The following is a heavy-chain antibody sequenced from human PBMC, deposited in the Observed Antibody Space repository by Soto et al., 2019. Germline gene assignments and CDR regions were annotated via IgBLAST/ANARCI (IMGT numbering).Heavy chain of an antibody. Sequence: GGSLRLSCAASGFTFSSYGMHWVRQAPGKGLEWVAVIWYDGSNKYYADSVKGRFTISRDNSKNTLYLQMNSLRAEDTAAYYCARGRALYCSSTSCPATGDYWGQGTLVTVSS. CDR3: ARGRALYCSSTSCPATGDY. D-gene: IGHD2-2*01. J-gene: IGHJ4*02. CDR2: IWYDGSNK. V-gene: IGHV3-33*01. CDR1: GFTFSSYG.